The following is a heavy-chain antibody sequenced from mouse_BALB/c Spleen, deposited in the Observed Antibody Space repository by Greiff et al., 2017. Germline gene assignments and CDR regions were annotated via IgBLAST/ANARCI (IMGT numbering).Heavy chain of an antibody. J-gene: IGHJ3*01. V-gene: IGHV1-9*01. CDR2: ILPGSGST. CDR1: GYTFSSYW. CDR3: ARGGYYYGSSPVAY. D-gene: IGHD1-1*01. Sequence: VQLQQSGAELMKPGASVKISCKATGYTFSSYWIEWVKQRPGHGLEWIGEILPGSGSTNYNEKFKGKATFTADTSSNTAYMQLSSLTSEDSAVYYCARGGYYYGSSPVAYWGQGTLVTVSA.